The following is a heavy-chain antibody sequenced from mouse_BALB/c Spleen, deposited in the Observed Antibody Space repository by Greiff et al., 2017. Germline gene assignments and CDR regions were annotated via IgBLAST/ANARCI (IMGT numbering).Heavy chain of an antibody. V-gene: IGHV14-3*02. CDR2: IDPANGNT. D-gene: IGHD2-4*01. J-gene: IGHJ4*01. Sequence: VQLQQSGAELVKPGASVKLSCTASGFNIKDTYMHWVKQRPEHGLEWIGRIDPANGNTKYDPKFQGKATITADTSSNTAYLQLSSLTSEDTAVYYCASPIYYDYDEDAMDYWGQGTSVTVSS. CDR3: ASPIYYDYDEDAMDY. CDR1: GFNIKDTY.